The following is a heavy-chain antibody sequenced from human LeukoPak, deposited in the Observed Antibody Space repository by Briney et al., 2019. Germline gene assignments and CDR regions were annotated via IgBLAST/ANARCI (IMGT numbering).Heavy chain of an antibody. Sequence: PGGSLRLSCAASGFTFSTYGMHWVRQAPGKGLEWVAFIRYDESNKYYAGSVKGRFTISRDNSKNTLYLQMISLRAEDTAVYYCAKSEAKVTPAGTRVIWGQGTMVTVS. V-gene: IGHV3-30*02. CDR3: AKSEAKVTPAGTRVI. CDR1: GFTFSTYG. CDR2: IRYDESNK. J-gene: IGHJ3*02. D-gene: IGHD4-17*01.